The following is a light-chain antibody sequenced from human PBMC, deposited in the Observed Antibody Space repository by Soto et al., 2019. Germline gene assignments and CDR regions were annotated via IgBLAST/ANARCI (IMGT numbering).Light chain of an antibody. CDR2: AAS. CDR3: QQSYNTPPWT. V-gene: IGKV1-39*01. CDR1: QSISSY. J-gene: IGKJ1*01. Sequence: DIQMTKSPSSLSASVGDRVTITCRASQSISSYLNWYQQKPGKAPKLLVYAASTLQSGVPSRFSGSGSGTDFNLTISSLQPEDFATYYCQQSYNTPPWTFGQGTKVEI.